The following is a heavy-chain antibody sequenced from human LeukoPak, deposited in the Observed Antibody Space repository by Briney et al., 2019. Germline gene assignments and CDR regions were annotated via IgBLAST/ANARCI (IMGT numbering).Heavy chain of an antibody. J-gene: IGHJ5*02. D-gene: IGHD1-26*01. Sequence: GGSLRLSCVASGLTFSSSWMNWIRHAPGKGPEWLANINPAGSQKDYVDSVKGRFIISRDNAKDSVFLQMNNLGAEDTAVYYCARYSGSFPGWLDPWGPGTLVTVSS. V-gene: IGHV3-7*01. CDR2: INPAGSQK. CDR1: GLTFSSSW. CDR3: ARYSGSFPGWLDP.